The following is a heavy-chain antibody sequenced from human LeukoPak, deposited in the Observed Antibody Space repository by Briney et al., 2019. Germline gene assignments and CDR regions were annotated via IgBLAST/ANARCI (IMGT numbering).Heavy chain of an antibody. CDR1: GFTFDDYA. CDR3: AKDSRRVTGGVDY. CDR2: ISWNSGSI. V-gene: IGHV3-9*01. D-gene: IGHD1-26*01. J-gene: IGHJ4*02. Sequence: PGGSLRLSCAASGFTFDDYAMHWVRQAPGKGLEWVPGISWNSGSIGYADSVKGRFTISRDNAKNSLYLQMNSLRAEDTALYYCAKDSRRVTGGVDYWGQGTLVTVSS.